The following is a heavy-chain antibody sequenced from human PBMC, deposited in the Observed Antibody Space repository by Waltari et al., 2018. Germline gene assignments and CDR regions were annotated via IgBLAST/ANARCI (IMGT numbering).Heavy chain of an antibody. CDR2: IWYDGSNK. CDR3: AREGQVSGSPTAYYYYGMDV. CDR1: GFTFSSYG. J-gene: IGHJ6*02. Sequence: QVQLVESGGGVVQPGRSLRLSCAASGFTFSSYGMHWVRQAPGKGLEWVAFIWYDGSNKYYADSVKGRFTISRDNSKNTLYLQMNSLRAEDTAVYYCAREGQVSGSPTAYYYYGMDVWGQGTTVTVSS. D-gene: IGHD3-10*01. V-gene: IGHV3-33*01.